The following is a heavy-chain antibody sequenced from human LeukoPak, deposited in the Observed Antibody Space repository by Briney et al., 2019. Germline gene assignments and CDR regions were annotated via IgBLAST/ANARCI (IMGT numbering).Heavy chain of an antibody. CDR3: TSSSPYTTIDLL. Sequence: GGSLRLSCAASGFTFRNYGMRWVRQAPGKGLEWVAVIWYDGSQKYYTDSVKGRFTISRDDSKNTLYLQMNSLRVEDTAVYFCTSSSPYTTIDLLWGQGTLATVSS. CDR2: IWYDGSQK. D-gene: IGHD1-1*01. CDR1: GFTFRNYG. J-gene: IGHJ4*02. V-gene: IGHV3-33*01.